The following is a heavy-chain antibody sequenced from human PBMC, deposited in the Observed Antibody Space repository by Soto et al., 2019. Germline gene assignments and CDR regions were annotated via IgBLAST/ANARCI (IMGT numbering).Heavy chain of an antibody. D-gene: IGHD3-9*01. CDR1: DLFISSARSY. CDR3: ARVVRGVDILTGHFDN. V-gene: IGHV4-31*02. Sequence: SVTRRVSDLFISSARSYWNWLLQHPGEGLEWIGDISYSGSTYYNPSLKSRVVISVDTSKNQFSLKMSSVTAADSAVYYCARVVRGVDILTGHFDNWGRGIMVT. J-gene: IGHJ4*02. CDR2: ISYSGST.